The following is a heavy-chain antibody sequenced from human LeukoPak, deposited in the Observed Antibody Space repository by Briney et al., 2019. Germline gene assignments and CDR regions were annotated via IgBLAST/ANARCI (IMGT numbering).Heavy chain of an antibody. J-gene: IGHJ4*02. Sequence: ASVKVSCKASGYTFTSYYLHWVRQAPGQGLEWVGIINPSDCFTNYAQKFQGRVTMISDTSASTVYMELSSLRSEDTAVYYCVRDRTSGSYWDYWGQGTMVTVSS. CDR2: INPSDCFT. V-gene: IGHV1-46*01. D-gene: IGHD1-26*01. CDR3: VRDRTSGSYWDY. CDR1: GYTFTSYY.